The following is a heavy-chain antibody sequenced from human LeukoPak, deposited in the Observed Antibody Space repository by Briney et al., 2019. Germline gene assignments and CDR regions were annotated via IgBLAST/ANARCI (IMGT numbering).Heavy chain of an antibody. J-gene: IGHJ4*02. CDR2: ISSSSSYI. V-gene: IGHV3-21*04. CDR1: GFTFSRYA. Sequence: GGSLRLSCAASGFTFSRYAMSWVRQAPGKGLEWVSSISSSSSYIYYADSVKGRFTISRDNAKNSLYLQMNSLRAEDTAVYYCARGPTWDYWGQGTLVTVSS. CDR3: ARGPTWDY.